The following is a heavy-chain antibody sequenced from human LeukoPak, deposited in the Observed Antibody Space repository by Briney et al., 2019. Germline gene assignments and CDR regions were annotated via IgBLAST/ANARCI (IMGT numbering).Heavy chain of an antibody. D-gene: IGHD3-22*01. Sequence: SETLSLTCTVSGGSISSSSYYWGWIRQPPGKGLEWIGSIYYSGSTNYNPSLKSRVTISVDTSKNQFSLKLSSVTAADTVVYYCASQNYYDSSGLDYWGQGTLVTVSS. CDR2: IYYSGST. J-gene: IGHJ4*02. CDR1: GGSISSSSYY. CDR3: ASQNYYDSSGLDY. V-gene: IGHV4-39*01.